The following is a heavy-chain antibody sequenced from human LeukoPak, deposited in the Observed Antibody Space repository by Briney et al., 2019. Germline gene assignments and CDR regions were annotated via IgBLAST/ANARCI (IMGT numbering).Heavy chain of an antibody. V-gene: IGHV3-74*01. D-gene: IGHD3-22*01. Sequence: GGSLRLSCVASGFTFSSYWMHWVRQAPGKGLVWVSRINSDGSGTSYADSVKGRFTISRDNAKSTLYLQMNSLRAEVTAVYYCARDPEHYDSSGYYTLKDDWGQGTLVTVS. CDR2: INSDGSGT. CDR1: GFTFSSYW. CDR3: ARDPEHYDSSGYYTLKDD. J-gene: IGHJ4*02.